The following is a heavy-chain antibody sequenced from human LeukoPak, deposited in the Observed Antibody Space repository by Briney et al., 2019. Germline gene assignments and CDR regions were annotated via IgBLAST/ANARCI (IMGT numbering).Heavy chain of an antibody. D-gene: IGHD1-14*01. J-gene: IGHJ4*02. V-gene: IGHV3-48*03. CDR2: ISSSGSTI. CDR1: GFTFSSYE. Sequence: PGGSLRLSCAASGFTFSSYEMNWVRQAPGKGLEWVSYISSSGSTIYYADSVKGRFTISRDNAENSLYLQMNSLRAEDTAVYYCARDSHWYHPGGAFDYWGQGTLVTVSS. CDR3: ARDSHWYHPGGAFDY.